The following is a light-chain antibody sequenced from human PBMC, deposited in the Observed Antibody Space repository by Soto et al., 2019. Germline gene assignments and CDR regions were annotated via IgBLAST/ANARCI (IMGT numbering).Light chain of an antibody. V-gene: IGKV3-15*01. J-gene: IGKJ5*01. CDR2: GAS. CDR1: QSVRSK. Sequence: DIVMTQSPGTLSLSPGETVTLFCRASQSVRSKLAWYQQKPGQAPRLFIYGASTRATGIPARFSGSGSGTEFTLTISSLQSEDFAIYYCQQYNNWPPITFGQGTRLEIK. CDR3: QQYNNWPPIT.